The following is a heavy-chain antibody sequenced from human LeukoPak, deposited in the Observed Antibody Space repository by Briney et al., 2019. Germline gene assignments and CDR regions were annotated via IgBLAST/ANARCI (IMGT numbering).Heavy chain of an antibody. CDR1: GFTFSNYC. CDR2: ISSGSGTI. CDR3: AREFVLRFFEGYMDV. Sequence: GGSLRLSCAASGFTFSNYCMNWVRQAPGKGLEWVSYISSGSGTIYYADSVKGRFTISRDNAKNSLYLQMNSLRTEDTAVYYCAREFVLRFFEGYMDVWGKGTTVTVSS. D-gene: IGHD3-3*01. V-gene: IGHV3-48*01. J-gene: IGHJ6*03.